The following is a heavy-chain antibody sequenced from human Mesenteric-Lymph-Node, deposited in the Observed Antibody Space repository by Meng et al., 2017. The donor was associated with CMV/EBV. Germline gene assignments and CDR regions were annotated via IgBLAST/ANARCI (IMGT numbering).Heavy chain of an antibody. CDR2: ISRSGSTI. J-gene: IGHJ6*02. CDR3: AKDRGAVRMDV. CDR1: GFTFSDYY. V-gene: IGHV3-11*04. D-gene: IGHD3-10*01. Sequence: GESLKISCAASGFTFSDYYMSWIRQAPGKGLEWLSDISRSGSTIYYADSVKGRFTISRDNAKNSLYLQMNSLRAEDTAVYYCAKDRGAVRMDVWGQGTTVTVSS.